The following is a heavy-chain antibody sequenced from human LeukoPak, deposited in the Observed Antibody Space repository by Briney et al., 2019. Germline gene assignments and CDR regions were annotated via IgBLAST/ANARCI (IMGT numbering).Heavy chain of an antibody. CDR2: IDYRGTT. Sequence: SETLSLTCTVSGGSISSYYWSWIRQPPGKGLEWIGYIDYRGTTNYNPSLKSRVTISVDPSKGQFSLRLSSVTAADTAVYYCARGWGYCSGGNCYFTYFDYWGQGALVTVSS. CDR1: GGSISSYY. CDR3: ARGWGYCSGGNCYFTYFDY. D-gene: IGHD2-15*01. J-gene: IGHJ4*02. V-gene: IGHV4-59*01.